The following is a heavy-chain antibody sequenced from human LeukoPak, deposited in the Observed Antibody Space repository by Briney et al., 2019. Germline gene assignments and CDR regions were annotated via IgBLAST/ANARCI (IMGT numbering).Heavy chain of an antibody. CDR3: AKSNGYGLIDI. Sequence: GSLRLSCAASGFTFSSYSVNWVRQAPGKGLEWIGNIFYSGSTYYGPSLKSRLTISLDTSRNQFSLKLNSVTAADTAVYYCAKSNGYGLIDIWGQGTMVTVSS. CDR1: GFTFSSYS. V-gene: IGHV4-59*12. D-gene: IGHD3-10*01. CDR2: IFYSGST. J-gene: IGHJ3*02.